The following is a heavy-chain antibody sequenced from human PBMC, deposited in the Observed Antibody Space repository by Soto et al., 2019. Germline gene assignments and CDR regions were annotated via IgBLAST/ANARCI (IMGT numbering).Heavy chain of an antibody. J-gene: IGHJ3*01. CDR1: GFSFSRYG. V-gene: IGHV3-30*18. CDR3: VKGGRVGRAYHYTDAFDF. CDR2: VSNDGSNG. D-gene: IGHD3-22*01. Sequence: QVQLVDSGGGVVQPGRSLRLSCAATGFSFSRYGMHWVRQAPGKGLEWVAVVSNDGSNGYYADSVKGRFTISRDNSRNTYYLEMNSLRAEDTAVYYCVKGGRVGRAYHYTDAFDFWGQGTLVTVSS.